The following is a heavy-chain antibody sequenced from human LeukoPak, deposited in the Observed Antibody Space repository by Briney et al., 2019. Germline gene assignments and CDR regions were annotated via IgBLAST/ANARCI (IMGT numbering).Heavy chain of an antibody. D-gene: IGHD3-9*01. CDR3: AKEAVLRYFDWLSKYYFDY. V-gene: IGHV3-23*01. CDR2: ISGSGGST. J-gene: IGHJ4*02. CDR1: GFTFSSYG. Sequence: GGSLRLSCAASGFTFSSYGMSWVRQAPGKGLEWVSAISGSGGSTCYADSVKGRFTISRDNSKNTLYLQMNSLRAGDTAVYYCAKEAVLRYFDWLSKYYFDYWGQGTLVTVSS.